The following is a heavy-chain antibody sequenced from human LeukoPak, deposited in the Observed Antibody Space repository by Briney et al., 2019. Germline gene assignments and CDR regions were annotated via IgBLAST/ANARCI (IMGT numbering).Heavy chain of an antibody. CDR1: GFTFSSYA. Sequence: GGSLRLSCAASGFTFSSYAMHWVRQAPGKGLEWVAVISYDGSNKYYADSVEGRFTISRDNSKNTLYLQMNSLRAEDTAVYYCARGPHWATFDYWGQGTLVTVSS. CDR3: ARGPHWATFDY. V-gene: IGHV3-30-3*01. J-gene: IGHJ4*02. D-gene: IGHD3-16*01. CDR2: ISYDGSNK.